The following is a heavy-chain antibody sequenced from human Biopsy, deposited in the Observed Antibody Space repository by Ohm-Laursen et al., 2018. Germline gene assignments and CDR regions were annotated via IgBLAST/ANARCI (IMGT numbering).Heavy chain of an antibody. V-gene: IGHV1-46*01. CDR1: GYSFTSYY. D-gene: IGHD6-19*01. CDR3: ARNTGWYGDLYYFDY. J-gene: IGHJ4*02. CDR2: INPSGSTT. Sequence: SVKVSCKSSGYSFTSYYMHWVRQAPGQGLEWMGMINPSGSTTSYPQIFQGRVTMTRDTSKSTVYMELSSLRSADTAVYFCARNTGWYGDLYYFDYWGQGTLVTVSS.